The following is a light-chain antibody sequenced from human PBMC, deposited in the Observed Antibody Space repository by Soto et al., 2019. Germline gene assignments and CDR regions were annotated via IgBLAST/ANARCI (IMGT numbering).Light chain of an antibody. CDR1: QDVRNY. CDR2: GAF. J-gene: IGKJ1*01. V-gene: IGKV1-6*01. Sequence: AIQMTQSPSSLSASVGDRLTITCRASQDVRNYVGWYQQKPGKAPKFLIYGAFSLETGIPSRFSGSGYGTEFTLTINSLLPEDFATYFCPQDYSWPWTFGQGTKVEV. CDR3: PQDYSWPWT.